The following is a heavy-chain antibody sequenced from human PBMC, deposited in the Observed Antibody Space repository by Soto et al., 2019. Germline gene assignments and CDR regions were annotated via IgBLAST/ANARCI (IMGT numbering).Heavy chain of an antibody. D-gene: IGHD6-13*01. Sequence: EVQLVESGGGLVQPGRSLRLSCAASGFTFSSYSMNWVRQAPGKGLEWVSYISSSSSTIYYADSVKGRFTISRDNAKNSLYLQMNSLRAEDTAVYYCAREGQQLVDYYYYYMDVWGKGTTVTVSS. J-gene: IGHJ6*03. CDR2: ISSSSSTI. V-gene: IGHV3-48*01. CDR1: GFTFSSYS. CDR3: AREGQQLVDYYYYYMDV.